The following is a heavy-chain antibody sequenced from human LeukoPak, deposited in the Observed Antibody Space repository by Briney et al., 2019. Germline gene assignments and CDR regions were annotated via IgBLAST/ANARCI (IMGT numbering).Heavy chain of an antibody. J-gene: IGHJ4*02. D-gene: IGHD5-18*01. Sequence: PSETLSLTCTVSGGSISSYYWSWIXQPXGKGLEWIGYIYYSGSTNYNPSLTSRVTISVATSKNQFSLKLSSVTAADTAVYYCASRWGYGYITYYFDYWGQGTLVTVSS. V-gene: IGHV4-59*08. CDR2: IYYSGST. CDR3: ASRWGYGYITYYFDY. CDR1: GGSISSYY.